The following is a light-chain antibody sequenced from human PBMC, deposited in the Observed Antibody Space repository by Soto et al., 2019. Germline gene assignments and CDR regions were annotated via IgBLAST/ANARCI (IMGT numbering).Light chain of an antibody. Sequence: EIVLTQSPGTLSLSPGEGATLSCRAGQSVSYSALAWLQQKPGQAPRLLIYGASSRVTGIPDRFSGSGSGTDFTLTITRLEPEDFAVYYCQQYGNSPXTFXQGXKVDIK. J-gene: IGKJ1*01. CDR2: GAS. V-gene: IGKV3-20*01. CDR3: QQYGNSPXT. CDR1: QSVSYSA.